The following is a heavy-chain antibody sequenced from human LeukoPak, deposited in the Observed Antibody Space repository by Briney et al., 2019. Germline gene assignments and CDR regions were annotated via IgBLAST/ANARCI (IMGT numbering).Heavy chain of an antibody. CDR2: VGISSGNT. D-gene: IGHD3-16*01. J-gene: IGHJ4*02. Sequence: GGSLRLSCAASGLTFSDYSMNWVRQAPGKGLEWISYVGISSGNTKYADSVKGRFTISRDNGKNSLYLQMNSLRAEDTAVYYCARGGSDSDYWGQGTLVTVSS. V-gene: IGHV3-48*04. CDR3: ARGGSDSDY. CDR1: GLTFSDYS.